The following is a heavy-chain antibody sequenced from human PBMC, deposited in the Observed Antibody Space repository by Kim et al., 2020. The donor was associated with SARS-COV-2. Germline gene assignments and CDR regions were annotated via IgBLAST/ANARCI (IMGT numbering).Heavy chain of an antibody. V-gene: IGHV3-11*05. D-gene: IGHD6-19*01. Sequence: YADAVNGRFTSSRDNAKNSLYLQMNRLRAEDTAVYYCARGQWLAYGMDVWGQGTTVTVSS. J-gene: IGHJ6*02. CDR3: ARGQWLAYGMDV.